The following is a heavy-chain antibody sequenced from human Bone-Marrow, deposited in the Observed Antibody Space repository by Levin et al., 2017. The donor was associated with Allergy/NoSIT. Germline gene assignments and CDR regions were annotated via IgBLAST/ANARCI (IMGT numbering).Heavy chain of an antibody. CDR1: GFTFSSYS. V-gene: IGHV3-48*01. D-gene: IGHD3-10*01. CDR3: ARDGASGGPELLWFGEPIREPITRFDY. CDR2: ISSSSSTI. Sequence: GGSLRLSCAASGFTFSSYSMNWVRQAPGKGLEWVSYISSSSSTIYYADSVKGRFTISRDNAKNSLYLQMNSLRAEDTAVYYCARDGASGGPELLWFGEPIREPITRFDYWGQGTLVTVSS. J-gene: IGHJ4*02.